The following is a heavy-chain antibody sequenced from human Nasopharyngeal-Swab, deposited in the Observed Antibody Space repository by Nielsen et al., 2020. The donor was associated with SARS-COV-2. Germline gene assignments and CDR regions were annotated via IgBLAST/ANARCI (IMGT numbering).Heavy chain of an antibody. J-gene: IGHJ4*02. CDR1: GFTFSSYG. D-gene: IGHD6-19*01. CDR2: IWYDGSNK. CDR3: ARDRIAVAGIIDY. V-gene: IGHV3-33*01. Sequence: GESLKISCAASGFTFSSYGMHWVRQAPGKGLEWVAVIWYDGSNKYYADSVKGRFTISRDNSKNTLYLQMNSLRAEDTAVYYCARDRIAVAGIIDYWGQGTLVTASS.